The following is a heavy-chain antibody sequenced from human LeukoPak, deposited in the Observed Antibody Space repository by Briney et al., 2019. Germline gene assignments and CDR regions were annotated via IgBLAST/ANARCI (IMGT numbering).Heavy chain of an antibody. CDR2: INHSGST. J-gene: IGHJ5*02. CDR3: ARLRRYYYGSGSSGGGWFDP. D-gene: IGHD3-10*01. V-gene: IGHV4-34*01. Sequence: PSETLSLTCAVYGGSFSGYYWSWIRQPPGKGLEWIGEINHSGSTNYNPSPKSRVTISVDTSKNQFSLKLSSVTAADTAVYYCARLRRYYYGSGSSGGGWFDPWGQGTLVTVSS. CDR1: GGSFSGYY.